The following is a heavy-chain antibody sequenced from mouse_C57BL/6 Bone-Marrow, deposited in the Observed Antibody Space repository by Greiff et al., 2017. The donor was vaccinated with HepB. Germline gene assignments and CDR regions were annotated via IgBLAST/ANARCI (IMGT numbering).Heavy chain of an antibody. CDR1: GYTFTSYW. J-gene: IGHJ4*01. Sequence: QVQLKQPGAELVKPGASVKLSCKASGYTFTSYWMHWVKQRPGQGLEWIGMIHPNSGSTNYNEKFKSKATLTVDKSSSTAYMQLSSLTSEDSAVYYCPSNYGGYYAMDYWGQGTSVTVSS. V-gene: IGHV1-64*01. CDR2: IHPNSGST. D-gene: IGHD2-5*01. CDR3: PSNYGGYYAMDY.